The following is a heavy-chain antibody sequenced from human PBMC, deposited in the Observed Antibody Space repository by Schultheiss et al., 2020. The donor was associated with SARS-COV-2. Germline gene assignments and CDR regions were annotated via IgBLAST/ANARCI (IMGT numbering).Heavy chain of an antibody. D-gene: IGHD1-26*01. CDR1: GFTFSSYS. V-gene: IGHV3-21*01. J-gene: IGHJ6*02. CDR2: ISSSSSYI. CDR3: ARDEGDYYYYGMDV. Sequence: GGSLLIDGAASGFTFSSYSMNWVRQAPGKGLEWVSSISSSSSYIYYADSVKGRFTISRDNAKNSLYLQMNSLRAEDTAVYYCARDEGDYYYYGMDVWGQGTTVTVSS.